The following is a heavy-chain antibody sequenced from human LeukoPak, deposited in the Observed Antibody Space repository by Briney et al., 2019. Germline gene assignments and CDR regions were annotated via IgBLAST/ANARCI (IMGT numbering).Heavy chain of an antibody. Sequence: SETLSLTCTVSGGSVSSGSYYWSWIRQPPGKGLEWIGYIYYSGSTDYNPSLKSRVTISVDTSKKQFSLKLSSVTAGDTAVYYCARQTMTTADAFDIWGQGTMVTVSS. CDR2: IYYSGST. J-gene: IGHJ3*02. V-gene: IGHV4-61*01. D-gene: IGHD4-17*01. CDR3: ARQTMTTADAFDI. CDR1: GGSVSSGSYY.